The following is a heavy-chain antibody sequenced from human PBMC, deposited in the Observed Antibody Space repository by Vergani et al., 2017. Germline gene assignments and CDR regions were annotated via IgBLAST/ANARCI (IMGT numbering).Heavy chain of an antibody. CDR1: GFSLSTSGMC. D-gene: IGHD3-3*01. CDR3: ARENDFWSGYGFDY. CDR2: IYYSGST. Sequence: ESGPALVKPTQTLTLTCTFSGFSLSTSGMCVSWIRQPPGKGLEWIGYIYYSGSTNYNPSLKSRVTISVDTSKNQFSLKLSSVTAADTAVYYCARENDFWSGYGFDYWGQGTLVTVSS. V-gene: IGHV4-61*08. J-gene: IGHJ4*02.